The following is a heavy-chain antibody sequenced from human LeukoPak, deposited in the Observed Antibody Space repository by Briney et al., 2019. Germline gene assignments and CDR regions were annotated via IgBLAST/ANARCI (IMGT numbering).Heavy chain of an antibody. CDR1: GGSFSGYY. D-gene: IGHD3-3*01. J-gene: IGHJ6*02. V-gene: IGHV4-34*01. CDR3: ARGDRSTYYDFWSGYGYYYGMDV. CDR2: INHSGST. Sequence: SETLSLTCAVYGGSFSGYYWSWIRQPPGKGLEWIGEINHSGSTNYNPSLKSRVAISVDTSKNQFALKLSSVTAADAAVYYCARGDRSTYYDFWSGYGYYYGMDVWGQGTTVTVSS.